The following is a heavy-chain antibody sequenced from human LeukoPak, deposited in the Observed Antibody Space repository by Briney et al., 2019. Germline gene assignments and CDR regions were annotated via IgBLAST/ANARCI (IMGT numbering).Heavy chain of an antibody. CDR1: DDSVKSRSYY. Sequence: SETLSLTCTVSDDSVKSRSYYWGWIRQPPGKGLEWIGSIYYSGSIYHNPSLKSRVTISIDRSKNQFSLKLSSVTAADTAVYYCARGGSSGPKGAFDIWGQGTMVTVSS. J-gene: IGHJ3*02. CDR2: IYYSGSI. CDR3: ARGGSSGPKGAFDI. V-gene: IGHV4-39*07. D-gene: IGHD3-22*01.